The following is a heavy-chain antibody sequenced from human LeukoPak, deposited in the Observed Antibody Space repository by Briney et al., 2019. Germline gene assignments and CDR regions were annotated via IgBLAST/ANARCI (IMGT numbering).Heavy chain of an antibody. J-gene: IGHJ3*02. CDR1: GGSISSSYY. Sequence: TSETLSLTCTVSGGSISSSYYWGWIRQPPGKGLEWIGSLYYTGTTYYNPSLKSRVTISVDTSRNQFSLKLGSVTAADTAVYYCARTRGGRDAFDIWGQGTMVSVSS. CDR3: ARTRGGRDAFDI. V-gene: IGHV4-39*01. D-gene: IGHD2-15*01. CDR2: LYYTGTT.